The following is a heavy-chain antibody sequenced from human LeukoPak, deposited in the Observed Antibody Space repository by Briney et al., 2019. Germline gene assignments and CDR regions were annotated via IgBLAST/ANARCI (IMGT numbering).Heavy chain of an antibody. CDR1: GYTFTSYA. D-gene: IGHD3-9*01. V-gene: IGHV1-3*01. J-gene: IGHJ4*02. CDR3: ARDRVYYDILTGYYLRGAYLDY. CDR2: INAGNGNT. Sequence: ASVKVSCKASGYTFTSYAMHWVRQAPGQRLEWMGWINAGNGNTKYSQKFQGRVTITRDTSASTAYMGLSSLRSEDTAVYYCARDRVYYDILTGYYLRGAYLDYWGQGTLVTVSS.